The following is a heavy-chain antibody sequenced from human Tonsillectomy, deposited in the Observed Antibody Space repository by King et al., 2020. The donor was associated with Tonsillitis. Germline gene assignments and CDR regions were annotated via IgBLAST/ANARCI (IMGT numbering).Heavy chain of an antibody. Sequence: QLVQSGGGLVKPGGSLRLSCVASGFTVSDYYMSWIRQAPGKGLEWVSYISGSGNARHYADSVKGRFTISRDNTKKSLYLQMNSLRVEDTAVYYCARDGTMTHFAYWGQGTLVTVSS. V-gene: IGHV3-11*01. CDR2: ISGSGNAR. CDR3: ARDGTMTHFAY. CDR1: GFTVSDYY. J-gene: IGHJ4*02. D-gene: IGHD3-3*01.